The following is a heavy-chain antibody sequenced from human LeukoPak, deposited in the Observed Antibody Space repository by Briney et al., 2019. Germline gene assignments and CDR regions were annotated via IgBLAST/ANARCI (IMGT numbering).Heavy chain of an antibody. CDR2: ISSSSSTI. Sequence: GGSLRLSCAASGFTFSSYSMNWVRQAPGKGLGWVSYISSSSSTIYYADSVKGRFTISRDNAKNSLYLQMNSLRAEDTAVYYCARDRAGSGYHDAFDIWGQGTMVTVSS. J-gene: IGHJ3*02. D-gene: IGHD3-22*01. CDR3: ARDRAGSGYHDAFDI. V-gene: IGHV3-48*01. CDR1: GFTFSSYS.